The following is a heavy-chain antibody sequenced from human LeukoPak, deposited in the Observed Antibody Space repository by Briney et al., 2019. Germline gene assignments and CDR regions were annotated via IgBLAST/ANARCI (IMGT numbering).Heavy chain of an antibody. J-gene: IGHJ4*02. D-gene: IGHD3-16*02. V-gene: IGHV3-7*03. CDR3: ARGSAFGGVIVWIDY. CDR2: IKQDGSEK. Sequence: PGGSLRLSCAASGFTFSSYWMSWVRQAPGKGLEWVANIKQDGSEKYYVASVKGRFTISRDNAKNSLYLQMNSLRAEDTAVYFCARGSAFGGVIVWIDYWGQGTLVTVSS. CDR1: GFTFSSYW.